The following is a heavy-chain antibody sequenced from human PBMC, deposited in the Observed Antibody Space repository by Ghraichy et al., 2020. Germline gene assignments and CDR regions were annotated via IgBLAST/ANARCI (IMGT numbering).Heavy chain of an antibody. CDR3: ARGLGIAAADTGDY. V-gene: IGHV1-69*13. CDR2: IIPIFGTA. J-gene: IGHJ4*02. CDR1: GGTFSSYA. Sequence: SVKVSCKASGGTFSSYAISWVRQAPGQGLEWMGGIIPIFGTANYAQKFQGRVTITADESTSTAYMELSSLRSEDMAVYYCARGLGIAAADTGDYWGQGTLVTVSS. D-gene: IGHD6-13*01.